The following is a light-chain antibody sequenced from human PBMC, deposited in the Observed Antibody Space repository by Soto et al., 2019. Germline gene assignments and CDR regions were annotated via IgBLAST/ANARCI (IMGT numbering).Light chain of an antibody. V-gene: IGKV3-20*01. CDR3: QQYDSSPRT. J-gene: IGKJ5*01. Sequence: EIVLAQSPGTLSLSPGEGATLSCRASQSVSSSYLAWYQQKPGQAPRLLIYGASSRATGIPDRFSGSGSGTDFTLTISRLEPVYFSVYYCQQYDSSPRTFCQGPCLEIK. CDR1: QSVSSSY. CDR2: GAS.